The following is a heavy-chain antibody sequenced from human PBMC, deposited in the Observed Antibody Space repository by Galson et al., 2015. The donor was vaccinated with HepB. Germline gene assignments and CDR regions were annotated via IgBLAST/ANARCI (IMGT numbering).Heavy chain of an antibody. CDR2: IYYSGST. V-gene: IGHV4-31*03. D-gene: IGHD3-22*01. J-gene: IGHJ3*02. CDR1: GGSISSGGYY. CDR3: ARELYYYDSSGFSPGAFDI. Sequence: TLSLTCTVSGGSISSGGYYWRWIRRHPGKGLEWIGYIYYSGSTYYNPSLKSRVTISVDTSKNQFSLKLSSVTAADTAVYYCARELYYYDSSGFSPGAFDIWGQGTMVTVSS.